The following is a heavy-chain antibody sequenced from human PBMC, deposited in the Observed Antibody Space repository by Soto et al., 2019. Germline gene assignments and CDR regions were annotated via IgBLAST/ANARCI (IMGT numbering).Heavy chain of an antibody. CDR3: AADGDSRGYGMDV. CDR1: GFTFTSSA. J-gene: IGHJ6*02. D-gene: IGHD6-13*01. V-gene: IGHV1-58*01. Sequence: GASVKVSCKASGFTFTSSAVQWVRQARGQRLEWIGWIVVGSGNTNYAQKFQERVTITRNMSTSTAYMELSSLRSEDTAVYYCAADGDSRGYGMDVWGQGTTVTVSS. CDR2: IVVGSGNT.